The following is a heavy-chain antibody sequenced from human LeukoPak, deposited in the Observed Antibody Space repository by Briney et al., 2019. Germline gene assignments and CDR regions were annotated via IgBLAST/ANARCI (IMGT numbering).Heavy chain of an antibody. CDR2: MNPNSGNT. V-gene: IGHV1-8*01. J-gene: IGHJ6*03. D-gene: IGHD6-13*01. CDR3: ARVAYSSSWYGAYYYYYMDV. Sequence: GASVKVSCKASGYTFTSYDINWVRQAPGQGLEWMGWMNPNSGNTGYAQKFQGRVTMTRNTSTSTAYMELSSLRSEDTAVYYCARVAYSSSWYGAYYYYYMDVWGKGTTVTVSS. CDR1: GYTFTSYD.